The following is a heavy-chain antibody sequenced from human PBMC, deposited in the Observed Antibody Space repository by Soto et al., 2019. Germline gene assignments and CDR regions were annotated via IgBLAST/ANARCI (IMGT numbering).Heavy chain of an antibody. CDR3: ARGLIRAVAPNYYFDY. Sequence: GASVKVSCKASGYTFTSYYTHWVRQAPGQGLEWMGIINPSGGSTSYAQKFQGRVTMTRDTSTSTVYMELSSLRSEDTAVYYCARGLIRAVAPNYYFDYWGQGTLVTVSS. J-gene: IGHJ4*02. D-gene: IGHD6-19*01. CDR1: GYTFTSYY. CDR2: INPSGGST. V-gene: IGHV1-46*03.